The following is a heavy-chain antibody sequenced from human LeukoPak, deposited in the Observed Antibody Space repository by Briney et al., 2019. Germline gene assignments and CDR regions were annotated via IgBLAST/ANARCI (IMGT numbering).Heavy chain of an antibody. V-gene: IGHV3-7*01. CDR2: INQDGSEE. Sequence: GGSLRLSCAASGFPFSTYWMSWVRQAPGKGLQWVANINQDGSEENSVDSVKGRFTISRDNAKNSLYLQVNSLRGEDTAVYYCARDLTGPYFYYGMDVWGQGTTVTVSS. CDR3: ARDLTGPYFYYGMDV. CDR1: GFPFSTYW. J-gene: IGHJ6*02.